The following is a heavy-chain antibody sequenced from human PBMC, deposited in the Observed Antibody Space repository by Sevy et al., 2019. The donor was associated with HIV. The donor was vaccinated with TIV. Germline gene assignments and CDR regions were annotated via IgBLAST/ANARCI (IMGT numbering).Heavy chain of an antibody. V-gene: IGHV3-30*04. CDR2: ISYDGSNK. CDR1: GFTFSSYA. CDR3: ARVLMVYAAYYYYGMDV. D-gene: IGHD2-8*01. Sequence: GGSLRLSCAASGFTFSSYAMHWVRQAPGKGLEWVAVISYDGSNKYYADSVKGRFTISRDNSKNRLYLQMNSLRAEDTAVYYCARVLMVYAAYYYYGMDVWGQGTTVTVSS. J-gene: IGHJ6*02.